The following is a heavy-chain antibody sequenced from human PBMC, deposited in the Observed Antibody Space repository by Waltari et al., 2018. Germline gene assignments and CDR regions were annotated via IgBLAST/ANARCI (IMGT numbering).Heavy chain of an antibody. V-gene: IGHV1-2*02. J-gene: IGHJ6*03. Sequence: QVQLVQSGAEVKKPGASVKVTCKASGYNFSVYYIHWVRQAPGQGLEWMGWINPNSGGADYAQKFQGRVTMTRDTSISTVYMERRRLRSDDTAVYYCARDGGWNQGYYYMDVWGKGTTVIVSS. CDR2: INPNSGGA. CDR3: ARDGGWNQGYYYMDV. CDR1: GYNFSVYY. D-gene: IGHD2-15*01.